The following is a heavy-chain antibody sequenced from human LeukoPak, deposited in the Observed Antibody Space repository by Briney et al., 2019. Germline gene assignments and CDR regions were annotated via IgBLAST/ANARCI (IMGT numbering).Heavy chain of an antibody. Sequence: ASVKVSCKASGYSFTSYKMHWVRQAPGQGLDWMGIINPSDGWTSYAQNFQGRATMTRDTSTSTVYMELSSLRSEDTAVYYCARDSSNWSTDVWGQGTTVTVSS. J-gene: IGHJ6*02. CDR2: INPSDGWT. CDR3: ARDSSNWSTDV. CDR1: GYSFTSYK. V-gene: IGHV1-46*01. D-gene: IGHD6-13*01.